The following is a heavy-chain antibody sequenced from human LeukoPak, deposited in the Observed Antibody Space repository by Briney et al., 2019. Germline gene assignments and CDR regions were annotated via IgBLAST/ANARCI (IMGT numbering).Heavy chain of an antibody. V-gene: IGHV1-18*01. CDR2: ISTYNGHT. CDR1: GYTFTSYG. J-gene: IGHJ6*02. CDR3: ARGIAVAYYGMDV. Sequence: ASVKVSCKASGYTFTSYGISWVRQAPGQGLEWMGWISTYNGHTNYAQKLQGRVTMTTDTSTSTAYLELRSLRSEDTAVYYCARGIAVAYYGMDVWGQGTTVTVSS. D-gene: IGHD6-19*01.